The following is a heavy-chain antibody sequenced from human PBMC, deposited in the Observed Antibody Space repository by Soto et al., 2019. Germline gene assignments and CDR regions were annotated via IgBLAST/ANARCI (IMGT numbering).Heavy chain of an antibody. V-gene: IGHV1-69*02. Sequence: SVKVSCQASGPPFSNYTISWVRQAPGQGLERMGRIIPILGIANYAQKFPGRVTITADKATSKAYMELSSLRSENTAMYFCARAGYGDHCYAFDIWGQGTMVTVSS. CDR1: GPPFSNYT. J-gene: IGHJ3*02. CDR2: IIPILGIA. D-gene: IGHD4-17*01. CDR3: ARAGYGDHCYAFDI.